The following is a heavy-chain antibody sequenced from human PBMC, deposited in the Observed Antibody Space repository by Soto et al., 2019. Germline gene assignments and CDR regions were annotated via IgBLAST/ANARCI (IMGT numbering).Heavy chain of an antibody. Sequence: EVQVVESGGVLVQPGGSLRLSCEGSGSTFSTYNMDWVRQAPGKGLEWVSYMSNTGRTIFYADSVRGRFTISRDNAKNALFLQMNSLRDEDTAVYYCARDGNRGYDMDVWGQGTTVTVSS. CDR1: GSTFSTYN. J-gene: IGHJ6*02. V-gene: IGHV3-48*02. CDR3: ARDGNRGYDMDV. CDR2: MSNTGRTI.